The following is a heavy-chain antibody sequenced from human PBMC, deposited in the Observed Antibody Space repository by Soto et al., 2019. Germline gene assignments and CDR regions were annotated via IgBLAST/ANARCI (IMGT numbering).Heavy chain of an antibody. D-gene: IGHD6-13*01. V-gene: IGHV3-23*01. CDR1: GFTFISYA. CDR3: ATDYRDSIAAAGTGSFDY. CDR2: ISGSGGST. Sequence: RGSLRLSCAASGFTFISYAISCVRHSPLKWREWVSAISGSGGSTYYADSVKGRFTISRDNSKNTLYLQMNSLRAEDTAVYYCATDYRDSIAAAGTGSFDYWGQGTLVTVSS. J-gene: IGHJ4*02.